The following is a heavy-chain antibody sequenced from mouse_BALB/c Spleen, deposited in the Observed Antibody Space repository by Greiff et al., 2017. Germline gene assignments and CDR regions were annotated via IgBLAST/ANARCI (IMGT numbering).Heavy chain of an antibody. CDR2: ISTYYGDA. CDR1: GYTFTDYA. J-gene: IGHJ2*01. Sequence: VQLQQSGAELVRPGVSVKISCKGSGYTFTDYAMHWVKQSHAKSLEWIGVISTYYGDASYNQKFKGKATMTVDKSSSTAYMELARLTSEDSAIYYCARGGFHDYWGQGTTLTVST. CDR3: ARGGFHDY. V-gene: IGHV1S137*01.